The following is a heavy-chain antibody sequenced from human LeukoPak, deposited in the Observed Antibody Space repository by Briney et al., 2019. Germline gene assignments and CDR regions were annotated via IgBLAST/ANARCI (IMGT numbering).Heavy chain of an antibody. J-gene: IGHJ3*02. V-gene: IGHV3-30*02. CDR2: IKYDETNK. Sequence: GESLRLSCAASGFIFRTYGMHWVRQAPGKGLEWVAFIKYDETNKHYEDSVKGRFIISRDNAKNSLYLQMNSLRAEDTALYYCAKDTGYSSSWDAFDIWGQGTMVTVSS. D-gene: IGHD6-13*01. CDR1: GFIFRTYG. CDR3: AKDTGYSSSWDAFDI.